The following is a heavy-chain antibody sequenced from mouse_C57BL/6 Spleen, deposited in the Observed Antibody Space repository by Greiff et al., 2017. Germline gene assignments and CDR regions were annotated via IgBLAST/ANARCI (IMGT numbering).Heavy chain of an antibody. CDR1: GFTFSDYG. Sequence: EVHLVESGGGLVKPGGSLKLSCAASGFTFSDYGMHWVRQAPEKGLEWVAYISSGSSTIYYADTVKGRFTISRDKAKNTLFLQMTSLRSEDTAMYYCARSRYYYGSSLDYWGQGTTLTVSS. D-gene: IGHD1-1*01. J-gene: IGHJ2*01. CDR3: ARSRYYYGSSLDY. V-gene: IGHV5-17*01. CDR2: ISSGSSTI.